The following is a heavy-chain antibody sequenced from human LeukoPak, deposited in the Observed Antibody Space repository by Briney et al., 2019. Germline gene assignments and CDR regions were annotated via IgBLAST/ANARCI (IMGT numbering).Heavy chain of an antibody. D-gene: IGHD6-6*01. CDR1: GFTFSSYA. CDR2: ISSSSSYI. J-gene: IGHJ4*02. V-gene: IGHV3-21*01. CDR3: ARDGPISTSSAGSLDY. Sequence: GGSLRLSCAASGFTFSSYAMSWVRQAPGKGLEWVSSISSSSSYIYYADSVKGRFTISRDNSKNTLYLQVNSLRTEDTAVYYCARDGPISTSSAGSLDYWGQGTLVTVSS.